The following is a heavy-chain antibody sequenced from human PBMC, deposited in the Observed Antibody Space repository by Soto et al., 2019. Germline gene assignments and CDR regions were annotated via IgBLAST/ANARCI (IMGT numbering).Heavy chain of an antibody. CDR3: ARDGDGSGGDCYLGYGLDV. D-gene: IGHD2-21*02. V-gene: IGHV4-31*03. CDR1: GGSVDSGGYY. J-gene: IGHJ6*02. Sequence: PSETLSLTCTVSGGSVDSGGYYWNWLRQHPGKGLEWIGNIYYSGSTSYNPSLKSRVTISIDTSKNQFSLKLTSVTAADTAVYYCARDGDGSGGDCYLGYGLDVWGQGTTVTVSS. CDR2: IYYSGST.